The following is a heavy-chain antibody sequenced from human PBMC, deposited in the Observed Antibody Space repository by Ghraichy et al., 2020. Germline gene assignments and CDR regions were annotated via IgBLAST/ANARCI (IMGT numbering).Heavy chain of an antibody. V-gene: IGHV4-34*01. J-gene: IGHJ4*02. CDR1: GGSFSGYY. CDR2: INHSGST. D-gene: IGHD6-19*01. Sequence: SETLSLTCAVYGGSFSGYYWSWIRQPPGKGLEWIGEINHSGSTNYNPSLKSRVTISVDTSKNQFSLKLSSVTAADTAVYYCARLRLSSGWYFDYWGQGTLVTVSS. CDR3: ARLRLSSGWYFDY.